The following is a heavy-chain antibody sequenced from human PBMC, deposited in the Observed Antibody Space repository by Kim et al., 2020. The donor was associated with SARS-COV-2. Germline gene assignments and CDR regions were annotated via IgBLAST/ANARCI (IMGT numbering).Heavy chain of an antibody. CDR2: IIPIFGTA. Sequence: SVKVSCKASGGTFSSYAISWVRQAPGQGLEWMGGIIPIFGTANYAQKFQGRVTITADESTSTAYMELSSLRSEDTAVYYCARESRTFSNIVLMVYALHDWGQGTLVTVSS. D-gene: IGHD2-8*01. V-gene: IGHV1-69*13. CDR3: ARESRTFSNIVLMVYALHD. CDR1: GGTFSSYA. J-gene: IGHJ4*02.